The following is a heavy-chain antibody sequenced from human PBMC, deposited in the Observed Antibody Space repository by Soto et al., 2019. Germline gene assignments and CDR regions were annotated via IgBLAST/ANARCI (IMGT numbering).Heavy chain of an antibody. CDR1: GFTFSTYA. Sequence: QVQLVESGGGVVQSGTSLRLSCAASGFTFSTYAMHWVRQAPGEGLEWVAVIGNDAGYKYYADSVKGRFTISRDNSKDTLYLQMNSLRPEDTAVYYCAKERNAFDLWGQGTMVTVSS. J-gene: IGHJ3*01. V-gene: IGHV3-30*18. CDR2: IGNDAGYK. CDR3: AKERNAFDL.